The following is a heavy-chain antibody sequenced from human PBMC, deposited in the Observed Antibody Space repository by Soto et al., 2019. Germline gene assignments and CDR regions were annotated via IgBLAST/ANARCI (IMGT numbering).Heavy chain of an antibody. CDR1: GFTSSNYW. CDR3: AGSTSSWGV. D-gene: IGHD6-13*01. Sequence: EVQVMESGGGLVQPGGSLRLSCVASGFTSSNYWMNWVRQAPGKGLEWVANIKQDGSEKNYVDSVKGRFTISRDNAKNSLYLQMNSLRAEDTAVYYCAGSTSSWGVWGKGTTVTVSS. CDR2: IKQDGSEK. V-gene: IGHV3-7*01. J-gene: IGHJ6*04.